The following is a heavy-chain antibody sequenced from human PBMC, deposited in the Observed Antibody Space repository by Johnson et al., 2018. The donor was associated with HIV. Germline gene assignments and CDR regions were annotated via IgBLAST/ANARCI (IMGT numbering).Heavy chain of an antibody. Sequence: QVQLVESGGGLVQPGGSLRLSCAASGFTVSSNYMSWVRQAPGKGLEWVSYISSSGITIYYADSVKGRFTISRDNDKRSLYLQRNSLRAEDTAVYYCARDWGPRLDYYDSSTVPSKLPSDAFDIWGQGTMVTVSS. J-gene: IGHJ3*02. CDR3: ARDWGPRLDYYDSSTVPSKLPSDAFDI. CDR1: GFTVSSNY. CDR2: ISSSGITI. D-gene: IGHD3-22*01. V-gene: IGHV3-11*04.